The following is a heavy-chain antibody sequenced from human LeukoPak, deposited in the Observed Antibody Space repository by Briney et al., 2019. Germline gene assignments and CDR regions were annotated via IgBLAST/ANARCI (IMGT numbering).Heavy chain of an antibody. Sequence: ASVKVSCKASGYTFTGSYLHCVRQAPGQGLEWMGWINPNSGVTNFAQKFQGRVTMTRDTSLSTAYMDLSRLRYDDTAVYYCARGIAAAGTFDYWGQGSLVTVSS. D-gene: IGHD6-13*01. CDR3: ARGIAAAGTFDY. CDR1: GYTFTGSY. CDR2: INPNSGVT. J-gene: IGHJ4*02. V-gene: IGHV1-2*02.